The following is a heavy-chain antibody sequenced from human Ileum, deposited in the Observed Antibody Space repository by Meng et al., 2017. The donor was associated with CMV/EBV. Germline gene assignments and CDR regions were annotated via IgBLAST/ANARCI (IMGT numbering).Heavy chain of an antibody. J-gene: IGHJ4*02. V-gene: IGHV3-30*02. CDR3: AKRGDSGNYNLDY. CDR1: GFIFSTHV. CDR2: IWYDGSNK. Sequence: GESLKISCAASGFIFSTHVMHWVRQAPGRGLEWVAVIWYDGSNKYYADSVKGRFTISRDNSKSTLHLQMDSLRAEDTAVYYCAKRGDSGNYNLDYWGQGTLVTVSS. D-gene: IGHD1-26*01.